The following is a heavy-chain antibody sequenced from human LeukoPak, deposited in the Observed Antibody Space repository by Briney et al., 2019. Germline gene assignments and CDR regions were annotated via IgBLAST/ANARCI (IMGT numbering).Heavy chain of an antibody. CDR3: AGLVGRYSSGLYYYYFDY. CDR2: MYLSGTT. J-gene: IGHJ4*02. V-gene: IGHV4-4*02. CDR1: GDSINSLDL. Sequence: PSETLSLTCTVSGDSINSLDLWSWVRQPPGKGLEWIGEMYLSGTTHSNPSVKSRVTISIDKSKNQFFLNLSSVTAADTAVYYCAGLVGRYSSGLYYYYFDYWGQGTLVTVSS. D-gene: IGHD3-22*01.